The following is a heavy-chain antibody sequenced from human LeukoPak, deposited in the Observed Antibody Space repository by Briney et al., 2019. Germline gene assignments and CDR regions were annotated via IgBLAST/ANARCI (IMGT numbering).Heavy chain of an antibody. CDR1: GGSISSSSYY. Sequence: SETLSLTCTVSGGSISSSSYYWGRVRQPPGKWLEWIGSIYYSGSTYYNPSLKSRVTISVDTSKNQFSLKLSSVTAADTAVYYCAGARVRDDILTGRDAFDIWGQGTMVTVSS. CDR2: IYYSGST. CDR3: AGARVRDDILTGRDAFDI. V-gene: IGHV4-39*01. J-gene: IGHJ3*02. D-gene: IGHD3-9*01.